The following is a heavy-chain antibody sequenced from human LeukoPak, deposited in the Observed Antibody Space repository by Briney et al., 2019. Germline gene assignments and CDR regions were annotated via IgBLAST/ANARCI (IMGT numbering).Heavy chain of an antibody. Sequence: GGSLRLSCEVSGFSFDNFAMSWVRQAPGKGLEWISGISASGHYTYTAEYLKGRFTISKDNSMNTLYLQIDRLGGEDTALYYCAIDGSWGEYQFYFYIDVWGKGTTVTVSS. V-gene: IGHV3-23*01. J-gene: IGHJ6*03. CDR2: ISASGHYT. CDR3: AIDGSWGEYQFYFYIDV. CDR1: GFSFDNFA. D-gene: IGHD2/OR15-2a*01.